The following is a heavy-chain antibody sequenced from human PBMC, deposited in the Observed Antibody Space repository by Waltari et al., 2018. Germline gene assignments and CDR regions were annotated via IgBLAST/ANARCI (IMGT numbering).Heavy chain of an antibody. Sequence: QVQLQESGPGLVKPSETLSLTCTVSGGPISSYYWSWIRPPPGKGLEWIGYIYYSGSTNYNPSLKSRVTISVDTSKNQFSLKLSSVTAADTAVYYCARHVDGREWELLPESYFDYWGQGTLVTVSS. D-gene: IGHD1-26*01. CDR3: ARHVDGREWELLPESYFDY. CDR1: GGPISSYY. V-gene: IGHV4-59*08. J-gene: IGHJ4*02. CDR2: IYYSGST.